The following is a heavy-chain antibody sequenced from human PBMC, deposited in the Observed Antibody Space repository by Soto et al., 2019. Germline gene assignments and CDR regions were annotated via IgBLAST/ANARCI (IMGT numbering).Heavy chain of an antibody. J-gene: IGHJ6*02. CDR2: ISAYNGKT. CDR1: GYTFTSYG. CDR3: ARGGDVNYYHGMDV. D-gene: IGHD5-12*01. V-gene: IGHV1-18*01. Sequence: QVQLVQSGGEVKKPGASVKLSCTASGYTFTSYGISWVRQAPGQGLEWMGWISAYNGKTNYAQNVQGRVTMTTDTSTRTAYMDLRSLRHDDTAVYYCARGGDVNYYHGMDVWGQGTTVTVSS.